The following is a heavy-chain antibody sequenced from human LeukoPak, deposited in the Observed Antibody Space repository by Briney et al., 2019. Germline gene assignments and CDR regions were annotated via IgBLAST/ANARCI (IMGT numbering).Heavy chain of an antibody. D-gene: IGHD4-17*01. CDR3: AVGAFDY. J-gene: IGHJ4*02. V-gene: IGHV1-3*01. CDR2: INAADGNT. CDR1: GYSLSNHT. Sequence: ASMKVSCKASGYSLSNHTMHWVRQAPGQRLEWMGWINAADGNTKYSQNFQGRVTISRDSSASTAYMELTSLTSEDTAVYYCAVGAFDYWGQGTLVTVSS.